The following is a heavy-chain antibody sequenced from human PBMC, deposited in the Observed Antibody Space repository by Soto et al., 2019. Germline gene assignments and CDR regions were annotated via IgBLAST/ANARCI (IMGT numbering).Heavy chain of an antibody. Sequence: PVGSLRLSCSVSGSIFSDHYMSWIRQAPGKGLEWISYISGDSSYTNYADSVKGRFTISRDNARNSLHLQMDSLRVEDTAVYFCARVQDFGLVLMQGFFDYWGQGTLVTVSS. J-gene: IGHJ4*02. CDR2: ISGDSSYT. D-gene: IGHD3-3*01. CDR1: GSIFSDHY. V-gene: IGHV3-11*06. CDR3: ARVQDFGLVLMQGFFDY.